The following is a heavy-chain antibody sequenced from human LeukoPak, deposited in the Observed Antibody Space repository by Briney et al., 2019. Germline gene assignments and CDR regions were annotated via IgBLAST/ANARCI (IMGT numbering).Heavy chain of an antibody. CDR1: GFTFSSYA. J-gene: IGHJ4*02. V-gene: IGHV3-30-3*01. Sequence: PGRSLRLSCAASGFTFSSYAMHWVRHAPGKGLEWVAVISYDGSNKYYADSVKGRFTISRDNSKNTLYLQMNSLRAEDTAVYYCARDSGEYGYWGQGTLVTLSS. D-gene: IGHD6-6*01. CDR2: ISYDGSNK. CDR3: ARDSGEYGY.